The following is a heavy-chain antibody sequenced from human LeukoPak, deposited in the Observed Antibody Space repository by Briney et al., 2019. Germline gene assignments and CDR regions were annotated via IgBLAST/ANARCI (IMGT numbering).Heavy chain of an antibody. CDR3: ARGSIEVTYDYFYYMDV. D-gene: IGHD6-6*01. Sequence: ASVKVSCKASGGTFSSYAISWVRQAPGQGLEWMGGIIPIFGTANYAQKFQGRVTITADESTSTAYMELSSLRSEDTAVYYCARGSIEVTYDYFYYMDVWGKGTTVTVSS. CDR1: GGTFSSYA. V-gene: IGHV1-69*13. J-gene: IGHJ6*03. CDR2: IIPIFGTA.